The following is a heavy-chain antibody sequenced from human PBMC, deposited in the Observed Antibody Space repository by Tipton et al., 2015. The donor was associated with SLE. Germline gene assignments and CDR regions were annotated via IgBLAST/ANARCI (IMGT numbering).Heavy chain of an antibody. V-gene: IGHV4-39*01. CDR1: GGSISSSSYY. D-gene: IGHD3-10*01. CDR2: IYYSGST. Sequence: TLSLTCTVSGGSISSSSYYWGWIRQPPGKGLEWIGSIYYSGSTYYNPSLKSRVTMSIDTSKNQFSLKLSSVTAADTAVYYCASGDVGLFAHHGMDVWGQGTTVTVSS. J-gene: IGHJ6*02. CDR3: ASGDVGLFAHHGMDV.